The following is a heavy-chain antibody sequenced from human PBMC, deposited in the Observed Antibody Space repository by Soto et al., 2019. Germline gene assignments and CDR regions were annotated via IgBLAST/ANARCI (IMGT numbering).Heavy chain of an antibody. D-gene: IGHD3-10*01. Sequence: QVQLQESGPGLVKPSQTLFLTCTVSGRSINSGGYYWSWIRQHPGKGLEWIGYAFYSGSTYYNPCVKGRVTISVDTSKNQFSLKLSSVTAADTAEYYCARDLRGGSYGMDVWGQGTTVTVSS. V-gene: IGHV4-31*03. CDR2: AFYSGST. CDR1: GRSINSGGYY. J-gene: IGHJ6*02. CDR3: ARDLRGGSYGMDV.